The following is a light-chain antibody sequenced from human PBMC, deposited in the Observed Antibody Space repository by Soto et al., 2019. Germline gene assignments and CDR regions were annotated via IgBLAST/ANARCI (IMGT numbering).Light chain of an antibody. Sequence: SYELTQAPSVSVALGETARITCGGNNIGSKSVHWYQQQPGQAPVLVIYYDRDRPSGIPERFSGSNSGNTATLTISRVEAGDEADYHCQVWDTRSVHPVMFGGGTKLTVL. CDR1: NIGSKS. V-gene: IGLV3-21*04. J-gene: IGLJ3*02. CDR2: YDR. CDR3: QVWDTRSVHPVM.